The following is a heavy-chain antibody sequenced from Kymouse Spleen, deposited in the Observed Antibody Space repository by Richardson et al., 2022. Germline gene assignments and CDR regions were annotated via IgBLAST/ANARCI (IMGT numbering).Heavy chain of an antibody. D-gene: IGHD3-9*01. J-gene: IGHJ4*02. CDR3: ARRARYFDWFYFDY. CDR2: INHSGST. Sequence: QVQLQQWGAGLLKPSETLSLTCAVYGGSFSGYYWSWIRQPPGKGLEWIGEINHSGSTNYNPSLKSRVTISVDTSKNQFSLKLSSVTAADTAVYYCARRARYFDWFYFDYWGQGTLVTVSS. V-gene: IGHV4-34*01. CDR1: GGSFSGYY.